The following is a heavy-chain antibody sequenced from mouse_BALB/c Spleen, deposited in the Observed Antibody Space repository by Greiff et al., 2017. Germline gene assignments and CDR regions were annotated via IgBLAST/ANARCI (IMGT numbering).Heavy chain of an antibody. Sequence: DVQLQESGPSLVKPSQTLSLTCSVTGDSITSGYWNWIRKFPGNKLEYMGYISYSGSTYYNPSLKSRISITRDTSKNQYYLQLNSVTTEDTATYYCARGPYDYDGYWYFDVWGAGTTVTVSS. CDR2: ISYSGST. J-gene: IGHJ1*01. V-gene: IGHV3-8*02. D-gene: IGHD2-4*01. CDR3: ARGPYDYDGYWYFDV. CDR1: GDSITSGY.